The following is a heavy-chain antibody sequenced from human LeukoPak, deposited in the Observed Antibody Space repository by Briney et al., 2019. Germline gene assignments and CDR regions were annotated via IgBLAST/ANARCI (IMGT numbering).Heavy chain of an antibody. Sequence: GGSLRLSCAASGFTFSSYAMHWVRQAPGKGLEYVSAISSNGGSTYYANSVKGRFTISRDNSKNTLYLQMGSLRAEDMAVYYCARDTAEYYDFGWGQGTLVTVSS. D-gene: IGHD3-3*01. CDR3: ARDTAEYYDFG. CDR1: GFTFSSYA. CDR2: ISSNGGST. J-gene: IGHJ4*02. V-gene: IGHV3-64*01.